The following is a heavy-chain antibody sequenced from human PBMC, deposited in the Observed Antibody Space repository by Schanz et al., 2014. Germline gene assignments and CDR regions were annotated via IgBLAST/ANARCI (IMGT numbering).Heavy chain of an antibody. CDR1: GFTFSNYA. J-gene: IGHJ4*02. V-gene: IGHV3-23*01. CDR2: LSGSGNTI. Sequence: EVQLLESGGGLVQPGGSLRLSCAASGFTFSNYAMGWVRQTPGKGLEWVSTLSGSGNTIYYADSVKGRFTISRDNAKNSVFLQMNRLRAEDTAVYYCARDGDFDYWGQGTLVTVSS. CDR3: ARDGDFDY.